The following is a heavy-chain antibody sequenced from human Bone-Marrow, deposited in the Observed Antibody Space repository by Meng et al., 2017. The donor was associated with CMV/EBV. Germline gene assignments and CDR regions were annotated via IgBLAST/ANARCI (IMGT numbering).Heavy chain of an antibody. CDR2: ISAYNGNT. D-gene: IGHD2-2*01. CDR3: ARAPFKHCSSTSCYPDGMDV. CDR1: GYTFTSYG. Sequence: ASVKVSCKASGYTFTSYGISWVRQAPGQGLEWMGWISAYNGNTNYAQKLQGRVTMTTDTSTSTAYMELSSLRSEDTAVYYCARAPFKHCSSTSCYPDGMDVWGQGTTVTVSS. V-gene: IGHV1-18*01. J-gene: IGHJ6*02.